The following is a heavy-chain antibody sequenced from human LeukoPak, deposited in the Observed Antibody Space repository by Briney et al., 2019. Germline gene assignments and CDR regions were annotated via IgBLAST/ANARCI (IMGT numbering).Heavy chain of an antibody. D-gene: IGHD3-3*01. V-gene: IGHV4-59*01. Sequence: SETLSLTCTVSGGSISSYYWSWIRQPPGKGLEWIGYIYYSGSTNYNPSLKSRVTISVDTSKNQFSLKLSSVTAADTAVYYCARSPSYYDFWSGYYSPYFDYWGQGTLVTVSS. J-gene: IGHJ4*02. CDR3: ARSPSYYDFWSGYYSPYFDY. CDR2: IYYSGST. CDR1: GGSISSYY.